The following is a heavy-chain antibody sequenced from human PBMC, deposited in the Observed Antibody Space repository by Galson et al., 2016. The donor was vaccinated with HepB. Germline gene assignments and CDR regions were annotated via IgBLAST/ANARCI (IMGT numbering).Heavy chain of an antibody. D-gene: IGHD3-22*01. V-gene: IGHV1-8*01. J-gene: IGHJ4*02. CDR1: GYTFRNYD. CDR2: MNPDSGNT. Sequence: SVKVSCKASGYTFRNYDINWVRQATGQGLEWMGWMNPDSGNTGYAQGFQGRITMTMDTSISTVYMELNSLTSEDTAMYYCARGGATMRLEVQFEFWGQGTLVTVPS. CDR3: ARGGATMRLEVQFEF.